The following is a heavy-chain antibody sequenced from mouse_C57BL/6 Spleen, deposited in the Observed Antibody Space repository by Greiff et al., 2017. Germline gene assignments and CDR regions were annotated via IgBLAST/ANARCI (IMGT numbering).Heavy chain of an antibody. Sequence: EVQGVESGGGLVKPGGSLKLSCAASGFTFSSYTMSWVRQTPEKRLEWVATISGGGGNTYYPDSVKGRFTISRDNAKNTLYLQMSSLRSEDTALYYCARALGALSDYWGQGTTLTVSS. J-gene: IGHJ2*01. CDR3: ARALGALSDY. V-gene: IGHV5-9*01. CDR2: ISGGGGNT. CDR1: GFTFSSYT.